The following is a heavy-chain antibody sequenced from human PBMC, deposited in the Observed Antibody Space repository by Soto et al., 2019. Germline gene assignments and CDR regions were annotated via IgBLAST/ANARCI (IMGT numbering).Heavy chain of an antibody. D-gene: IGHD3-10*01. CDR2: INSDGSST. Sequence: GSLGLACTASGFTFSGYRMHGVRQAPGKGLVWVSRINSDGSSTDYADSVRVRFTISRDNAKNTLHLQMDSLRAEDTAVYYCARKNYHFDLWGQGTPVT. CDR1: GFTFSGYR. V-gene: IGHV3-74*01. J-gene: IGHJ4*02. CDR3: ARKNYHFDL.